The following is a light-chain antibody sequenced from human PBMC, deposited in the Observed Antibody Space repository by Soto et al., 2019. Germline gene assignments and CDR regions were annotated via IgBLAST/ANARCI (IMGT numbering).Light chain of an antibody. Sequence: DIQVTQSPPTLSASVGDRVTITCRASQTISTWMAWYKQKPGKAPKLLVYDASTLQSGVASRFSGSGSGTEFSLTISNLQPDDCATYYCQQYNSYPWTFGQGTKVDI. J-gene: IGKJ1*01. V-gene: IGKV1-5*01. CDR3: QQYNSYPWT. CDR2: DAS. CDR1: QTISTW.